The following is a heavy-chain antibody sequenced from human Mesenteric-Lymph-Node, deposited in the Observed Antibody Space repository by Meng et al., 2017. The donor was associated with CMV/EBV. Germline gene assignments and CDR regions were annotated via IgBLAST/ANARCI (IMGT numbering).Heavy chain of an antibody. CDR1: GFSVSSNY. V-gene: IGHV3-53*01. CDR2: LYAGGST. D-gene: IGHD6-13*01. Sequence: LSCAASGFSVSSNYMSWVRQAPGKGLEWVSLLYAGGSTYYADSVKGRFTISRDSSKNTLYLQMNSLRAEDTAVYYCARDLGYSTFDYWGQGTLVTVSS. CDR3: ARDLGYSTFDY. J-gene: IGHJ4*02.